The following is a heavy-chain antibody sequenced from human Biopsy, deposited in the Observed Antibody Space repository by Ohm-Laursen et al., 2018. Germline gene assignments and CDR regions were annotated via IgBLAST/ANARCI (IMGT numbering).Heavy chain of an antibody. CDR3: ARGGTLVVVPTAVLHSFDI. J-gene: IGHJ3*02. CDR2: ISTYNGNT. V-gene: IGHV1-18*01. CDR1: GYTFSSYG. D-gene: IGHD2-2*01. Sequence: ASVKVSCKASGYTFSSYGINWVRQAPGQGLEWLGWISTYNGNTNYAQNLQGRVTMTTDTPTSTAYMELRSLRSDDTAVYYCARGGTLVVVPTAVLHSFDIWGQGTMVTVSS.